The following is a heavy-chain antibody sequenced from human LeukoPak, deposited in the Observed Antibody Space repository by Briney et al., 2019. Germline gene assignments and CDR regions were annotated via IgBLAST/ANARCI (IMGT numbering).Heavy chain of an antibody. CDR3: AAWGLNNY. V-gene: IGHV3-7*01. Sequence: GGSLRLSCSASGFAFSDYWVNWVRQAPGKGPEWVANINLGGSAKLYVDSVRGRCTISRDNAKNSLYLQLNSLRVEDTAVYYCAAWGLNNYWGQGTLVTVSS. J-gene: IGHJ4*02. CDR1: GFAFSDYW. CDR2: INLGGSAK. D-gene: IGHD7-27*01.